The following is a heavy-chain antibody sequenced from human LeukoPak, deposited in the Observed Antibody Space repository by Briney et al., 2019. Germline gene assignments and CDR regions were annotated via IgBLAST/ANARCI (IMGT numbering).Heavy chain of an antibody. CDR1: GGSISSGSYY. V-gene: IGHV4-61*02. J-gene: IGHJ4*02. D-gene: IGHD6-13*01. Sequence: SETLSLTCTVSGGSISSGSYYWSWIRQPAGKGLEWIGRIYTSGSTNYNPSLKSRVTISVDTSKNQFSLKLSSVTAADTAVYYCAREGVGGRIAAAHPYYFDYWGQGTLSPSPQ. CDR3: AREGVGGRIAAAHPYYFDY. CDR2: IYTSGST.